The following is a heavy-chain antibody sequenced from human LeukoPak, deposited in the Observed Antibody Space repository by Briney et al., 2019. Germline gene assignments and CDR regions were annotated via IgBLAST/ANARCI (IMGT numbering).Heavy chain of an antibody. V-gene: IGHV1-18*01. CDR3: ARDAASYCSGGSCQPRGHYYYYGMDV. D-gene: IGHD2-15*01. Sequence: ASVKVSCKASGYTFTSYGISWVRQAPGQGLEWMGWISAYNGNTNYAQKLQGRVTMTTDTSTSTAYMELRSPRSDDTAVYYCARDAASYCSGGSCQPRGHYYYYGMDVWGQGTTVTVSS. CDR1: GYTFTSYG. J-gene: IGHJ6*02. CDR2: ISAYNGNT.